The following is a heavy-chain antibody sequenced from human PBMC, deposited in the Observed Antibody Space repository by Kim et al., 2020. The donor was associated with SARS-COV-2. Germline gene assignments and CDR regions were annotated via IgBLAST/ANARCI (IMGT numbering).Heavy chain of an antibody. CDR1: GGSISGSSNS. V-gene: IGHV4-39*07. J-gene: IGHJ4*02. Sequence: SETLSLTCTVSGGSISGSSNSWNWIRQPPGKGLEWIGNIYYSGTTYYNPSLKSRVTLFLDTSKNQFSLKLSSVTAADTAVYYCSTGGHSGYWGQGTLVTVSS. D-gene: IGHD3-16*01. CDR2: IYYSGTT. CDR3: STGGHSGY.